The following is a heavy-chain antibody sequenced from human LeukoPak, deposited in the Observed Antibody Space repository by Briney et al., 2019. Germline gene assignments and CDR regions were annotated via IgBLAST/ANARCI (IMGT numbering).Heavy chain of an antibody. V-gene: IGHV4-4*07. CDR2: IYTSGST. CDR1: GGSISSYY. Sequence: PSETLSLTCTVSGGSISSYYWSWIRQPAGKGLEWIGRIYTSGSTNYNPSLKSRVTISVDTSKNQFSLKLSSVTAADTAAYYCAREFSIFGVVPPWEYYYYYMDVWGKGTTVTVSS. D-gene: IGHD3-3*01. J-gene: IGHJ6*03. CDR3: AREFSIFGVVPPWEYYYYYMDV.